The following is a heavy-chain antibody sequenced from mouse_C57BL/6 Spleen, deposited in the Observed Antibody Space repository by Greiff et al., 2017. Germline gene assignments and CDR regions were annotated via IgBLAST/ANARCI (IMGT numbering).Heavy chain of an antibody. Sequence: QVQLQQSGAELMKPGASVKLSCKATGYTFTGYWIEWVKQRPGHGLEWIGEILPGSGSTNYNEKFKGKATFTADTSSNTAYMQLSSLTTEDSAIYYCARLDYYGSSYLYYFDYWGKGTTLTVSS. CDR2: ILPGSGST. CDR1: GYTFTGYW. J-gene: IGHJ2*01. CDR3: ARLDYYGSSYLYYFDY. V-gene: IGHV1-9*01. D-gene: IGHD1-1*01.